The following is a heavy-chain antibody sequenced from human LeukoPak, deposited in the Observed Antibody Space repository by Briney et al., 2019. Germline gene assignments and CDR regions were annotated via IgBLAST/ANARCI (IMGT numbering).Heavy chain of an antibody. Sequence: SETLSLTCAVYGGSFSGYYWSWIRQPPGKGLEWIGEINHSGSTNYNPSLKSRVTISVDTSKNQFSLKLSSVTAADTAVYYCARVSPPPVPHYGDYVGTDYWGQGTLVTVSS. CDR1: GGSFSGYY. CDR2: INHSGST. CDR3: ARVSPPPVPHYGDYVGTDY. V-gene: IGHV4-34*01. J-gene: IGHJ4*02. D-gene: IGHD4-17*01.